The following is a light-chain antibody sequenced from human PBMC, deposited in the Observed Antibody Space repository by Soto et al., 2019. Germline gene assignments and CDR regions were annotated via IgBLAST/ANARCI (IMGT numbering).Light chain of an antibody. CDR3: QQRYNWPVT. Sequence: DIVLTHSPGTLSLSPREIATLSCRASQSVTSNYLAWYQQKPGQAPRLLIYATSNRATGIPARFSGSGSGTDFTLTISSLEPEDFSVYYRQQRYNWPVTFGQGTRLEIK. J-gene: IGKJ5*01. CDR1: QSVTSNY. V-gene: IGKV3D-20*02. CDR2: ATS.